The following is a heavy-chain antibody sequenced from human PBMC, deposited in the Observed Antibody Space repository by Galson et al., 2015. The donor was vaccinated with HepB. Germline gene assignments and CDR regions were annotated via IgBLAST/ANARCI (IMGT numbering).Heavy chain of an antibody. J-gene: IGHJ5*02. CDR2: ISYDGSNK. CDR1: GFTFSSFG. CDR3: AKDSGRGWSGSKSYNWLDP. Sequence: SLRLSCAASGFTFSSFGMHWARQAPGKGLEWVAVISYDGSNKNYADSVKGRFTISRDKSKNTLYLQMNSLRAEDTAVYYCAKDSGRGWSGSKSYNWLDPWGQGTLVTVSS. D-gene: IGHD1-26*01. V-gene: IGHV3-30*18.